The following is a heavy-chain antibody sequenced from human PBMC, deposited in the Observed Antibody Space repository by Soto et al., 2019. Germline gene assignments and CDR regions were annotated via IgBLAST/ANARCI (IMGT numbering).Heavy chain of an antibody. D-gene: IGHD4-17*01. CDR1: GGSISSSNW. CDR2: IYHSGST. Sequence: QVQLQESGPGLVKPSGTLSLTCAVSGGSISSSNWWSWVRLPPGKGLEWIGEIYHSGSTNYNPSLNSRVTISIDKSKNQFSRKLSSVTAAATAVYYCASRTGDFAIWFDPWGQGTLVTVSS. J-gene: IGHJ5*02. V-gene: IGHV4-4*02. CDR3: ASRTGDFAIWFDP.